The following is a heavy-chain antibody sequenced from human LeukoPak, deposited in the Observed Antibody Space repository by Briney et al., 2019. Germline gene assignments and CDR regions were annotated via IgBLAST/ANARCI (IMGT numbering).Heavy chain of an antibody. CDR1: GFTFDDYA. V-gene: IGHV3-9*01. Sequence: GGSLRLSCAASGFTFDDYAMNWVRRAPGKGLEWVSGISWNSGSIVYADSVKGRLTISRDNAKKSLYLQMNSLRAEDTALYYCAKDSGSSGYFQYYFDCWGQGTLVTVSS. J-gene: IGHJ4*02. CDR3: AKDSGSSGYFQYYFDC. CDR2: ISWNSGSI. D-gene: IGHD3-22*01.